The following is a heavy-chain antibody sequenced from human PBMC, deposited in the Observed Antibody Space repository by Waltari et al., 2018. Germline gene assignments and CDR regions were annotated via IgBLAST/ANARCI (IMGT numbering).Heavy chain of an antibody. J-gene: IGHJ4*02. V-gene: IGHV3-21*01. CDR3: VREDYSTSSPYCFDF. Sequence: EVQLVESGGGLVKPGGSLRLSCAASGFTFGGYSMNWVRQAPGKGLEWVSSINSNSMYIHYADSLKGRFTISRDNDKNSLYLQMNSLRAEDTAVYYCVREDYSTSSPYCFDFWGQGTLVTVSS. CDR2: INSNSMYI. D-gene: IGHD6-6*01. CDR1: GFTFGGYS.